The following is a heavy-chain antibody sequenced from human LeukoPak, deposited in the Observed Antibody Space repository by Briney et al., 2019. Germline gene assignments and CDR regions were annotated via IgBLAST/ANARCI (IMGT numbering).Heavy chain of an antibody. D-gene: IGHD2-2*01. V-gene: IGHV4-4*07. J-gene: IGHJ4*02. CDR2: IYTSGST. CDR3: ATEYCASSSCRFDS. CDR1: GGSISSYY. Sequence: PSETLSLTCTVSGGSISSYYWSWIRQPAGKGLEWIGRIYTSGSTNYNPSLKRRVTMSVDTSKNQFSLKLISVTAADTAIYYCATEYCASSSCRFDSWGQGTLVTVSS.